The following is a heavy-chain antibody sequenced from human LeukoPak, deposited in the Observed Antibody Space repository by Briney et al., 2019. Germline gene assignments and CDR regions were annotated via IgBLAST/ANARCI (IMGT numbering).Heavy chain of an antibody. V-gene: IGHV3-21*01. Sequence: GGSLRLSCAASGFTFSSYSMNWVRQAPGKGLEWVSSISSSSSYIYYADSVMGRFTISRDNAKNSLYLQMNSLRAEDTAVYYCAELGITMIGGVWGKGTTVTISS. J-gene: IGHJ6*04. CDR1: GFTFSSYS. CDR2: ISSSSSYI. CDR3: AELGITMIGGV. D-gene: IGHD3-10*02.